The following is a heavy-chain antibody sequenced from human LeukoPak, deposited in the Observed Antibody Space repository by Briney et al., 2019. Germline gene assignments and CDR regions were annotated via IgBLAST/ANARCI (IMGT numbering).Heavy chain of an antibody. CDR3: ARDRGKEYYYDSSGPGRYAFDI. CDR2: IYHSGIT. J-gene: IGHJ3*02. D-gene: IGHD3-22*01. Sequence: SETLSLTCTVSGGSITSYHWSWIRQSPGKGLEWIGEIYHSGITNYNPSLKSRITMSIDESKSQFSLRLSSVTAADTAVYYCARDRGKEYYYDSSGPGRYAFDIWGQGTMVTVSS. CDR1: GGSITSYH. V-gene: IGHV4-59*01.